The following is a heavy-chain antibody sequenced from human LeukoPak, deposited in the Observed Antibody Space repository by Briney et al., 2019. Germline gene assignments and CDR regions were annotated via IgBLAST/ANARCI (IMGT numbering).Heavy chain of an antibody. CDR3: ARGHYYDSSGYYYVDAFDI. J-gene: IGHJ3*02. D-gene: IGHD3-22*01. CDR2: IYSGGST. CDR1: GFTFSSYE. Sequence: PGGSLRLSCAASGFTFSSYEMNWVRQAPGKGLEWVSVIYSGGSTYYSDSVKGRFTISRDNSKNTLYLQMNGLRAEDTAVYYCARGHYYDSSGYYYVDAFDIWGQGTMVTVSS. V-gene: IGHV3-53*01.